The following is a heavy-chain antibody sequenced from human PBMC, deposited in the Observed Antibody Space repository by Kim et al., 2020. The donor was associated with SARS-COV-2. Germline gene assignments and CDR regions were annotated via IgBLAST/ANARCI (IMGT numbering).Heavy chain of an antibody. CDR1: GYSISSGYY. D-gene: IGHD3-10*01. CDR2: IYHSGST. Sequence: SETLSLTCTVSGYSISSGYYWGWIRQPPGKGLEWIGSIYHSGSTYYNPSLKSRVTISVDTSKNQFSLKLSSVTAADTAVYYCAREELGSITMVRGVIDPWGQGTLVTISS. V-gene: IGHV4-38-2*02. CDR3: AREELGSITMVRGVIDP. J-gene: IGHJ5*02.